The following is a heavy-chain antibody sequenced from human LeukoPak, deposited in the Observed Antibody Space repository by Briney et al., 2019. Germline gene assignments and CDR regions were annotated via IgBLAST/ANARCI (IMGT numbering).Heavy chain of an antibody. CDR1: GDSISDYY. Sequence: SETVSLTCTVSGDSISDYYWSWMRQPPGKGLEWIGYIYYSGNTDYNPSLKSRVIISVDMSKNQFSLKLTSVTAADTAIYYCARHKDSSTYYARAFDYWGQGTLVTVSS. V-gene: IGHV4-59*08. J-gene: IGHJ4*02. D-gene: IGHD3-22*01. CDR3: ARHKDSSTYYARAFDY. CDR2: IYYSGNT.